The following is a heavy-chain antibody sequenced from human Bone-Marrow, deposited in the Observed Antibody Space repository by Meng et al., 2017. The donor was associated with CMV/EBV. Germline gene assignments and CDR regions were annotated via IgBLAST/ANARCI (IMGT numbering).Heavy chain of an antibody. CDR2: ISYGGLNE. V-gene: IGHV3-30*04. J-gene: IGHJ3*02. Sequence: GESLKISCAASGFTFSSYNMHWVRQDPGKGPEWVAVISYGGLNEYYADSVKGRFTISRDNFKNTLFLQMNSLRAEDTAVYYCAKDYGRYSYAFDIWGQGTMVTVSS. CDR1: GFTFSSYN. D-gene: IGHD3-10*01. CDR3: AKDYGRYSYAFDI.